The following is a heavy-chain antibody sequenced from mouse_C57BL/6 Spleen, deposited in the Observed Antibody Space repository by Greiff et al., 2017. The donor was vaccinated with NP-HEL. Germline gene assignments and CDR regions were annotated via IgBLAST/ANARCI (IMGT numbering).Heavy chain of an antibody. CDR1: GYAFSSYW. D-gene: IGHD1-1*01. CDR2: IYPGDGDT. CDR3: ARRTTVVALDY. J-gene: IGHJ2*01. V-gene: IGHV1-80*01. Sequence: VKLVESGAELVKPGASVKISCKASGYAFSSYWMNWVKQRPGKGLEWIGQIYPGDGDTNYNGKFKGKATLTADKSSSTAYMQLSSLTSEDSAVYVCARRTTVVALDYWGQGTTLTVSS.